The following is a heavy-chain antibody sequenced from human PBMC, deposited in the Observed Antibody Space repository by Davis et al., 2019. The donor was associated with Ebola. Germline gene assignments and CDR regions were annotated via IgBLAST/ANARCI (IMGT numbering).Heavy chain of an antibody. Sequence: GESLKISCKGSGYNFPGYWIGWVRQMPGKGLEWMGIIYPRDSDTRYSPSFQGQVTVSADMSIRTAYLQWSSLKASDTAIYFCASLRRTITGMDDGFDIWGQGTKVTVSS. D-gene: IGHD1-20*01. CDR2: IYPRDSDT. J-gene: IGHJ3*02. CDR3: ASLRRTITGMDDGFDI. V-gene: IGHV5-51*01. CDR1: GYNFPGYW.